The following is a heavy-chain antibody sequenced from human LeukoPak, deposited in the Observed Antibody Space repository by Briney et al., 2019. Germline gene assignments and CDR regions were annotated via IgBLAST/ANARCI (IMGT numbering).Heavy chain of an antibody. CDR1: GFTFSSYS. D-gene: IGHD4-17*01. V-gene: IGHV3-21*01. Sequence: GGPLRLSCAASGFTFSSYSMNWVRQAPGKGLEWVSSISSSSSYIDYADSVKGRFTISRDNAKNSLYLQMNSLRAEDTAVYYCARDLGDYVPLVDYWGQGTLVTVSS. CDR3: ARDLGDYVPLVDY. J-gene: IGHJ4*02. CDR2: ISSSSSYI.